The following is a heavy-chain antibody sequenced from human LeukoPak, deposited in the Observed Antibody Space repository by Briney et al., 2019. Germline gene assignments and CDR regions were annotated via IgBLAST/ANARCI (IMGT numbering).Heavy chain of an antibody. J-gene: IGHJ4*02. Sequence: GGSLRLSCAASGFTFSSYAMGWVRRAPGKGLEWVSGISGSGGSTYYADSVKGRFTISRDNSKNTLYLQMNSLRAEDTAVYYCAKDVAWGSANMARVFDYWGQGTLVTVSS. V-gene: IGHV3-23*01. CDR1: GFTFSSYA. CDR2: ISGSGGST. D-gene: IGHD3-16*01. CDR3: AKDVAWGSANMARVFDY.